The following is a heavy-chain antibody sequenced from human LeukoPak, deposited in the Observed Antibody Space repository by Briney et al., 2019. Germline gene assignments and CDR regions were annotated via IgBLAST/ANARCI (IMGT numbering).Heavy chain of an antibody. D-gene: IGHD2-21*02. V-gene: IGHV1-2*02. J-gene: IGHJ4*02. CDR3: AREELAYCGGDCYSGLDY. CDR2: INPNSGGT. CDR1: GYTFTGYY. Sequence: ASVKVSCKASGYTFTGYYMHWVRQAPGQGLECMGWINPNSGGTNYAQKFQGRVTMTRDTSISTAYMELSRLRSDDTAVYYCAREELAYCGGDCYSGLDYWGQGTLVTVSS.